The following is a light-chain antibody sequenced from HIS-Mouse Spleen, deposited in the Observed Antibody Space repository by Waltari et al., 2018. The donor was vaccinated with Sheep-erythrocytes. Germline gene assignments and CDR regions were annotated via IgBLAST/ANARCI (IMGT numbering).Light chain of an antibody. V-gene: IGLV1-36*01. Sequence: QSVLTQPPSLSEAPRQRVTISCSGSSPNIGNNAVNWYQQLPGKAPKLLIYYDDLLPSGVSDRFSGSKSGTSASLAISGLQSEDEADYYCAAWDDSLNGVVFGGGTKLTVL. J-gene: IGLJ2*01. CDR3: AAWDDSLNGVV. CDR2: YDD. CDR1: SPNIGNNA.